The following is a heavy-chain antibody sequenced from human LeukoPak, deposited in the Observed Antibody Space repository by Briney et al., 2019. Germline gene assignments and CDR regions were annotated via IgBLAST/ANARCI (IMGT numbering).Heavy chain of an antibody. CDR2: ISWNSGSI. J-gene: IGHJ4*02. V-gene: IGHV3-9*01. CDR3: AKDMSSSWTSPAPYYFDY. Sequence: GRSLRLSCAASGFTFDDYAMHWVRQAPGKGLEWVSGISWNSGSIGYADSVKGRFTISRDNAKNSLYLQMNSLRAEDTALYYCAKDMSSSWTSPAPYYFDYWGQGTLVTVSS. CDR1: GFTFDDYA. D-gene: IGHD6-13*01.